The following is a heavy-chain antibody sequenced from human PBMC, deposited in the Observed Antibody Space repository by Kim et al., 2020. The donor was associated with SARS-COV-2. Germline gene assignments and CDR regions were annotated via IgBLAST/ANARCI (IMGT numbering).Heavy chain of an antibody. D-gene: IGHD6-25*01. J-gene: IGHJ4*02. CDR3: AREGAVGSTGWGY. Sequence: YAKKFQGRVTMTRDTSTSTVYMELSSLRSEDTAVYYCAREGAVGSTGWGYWGQGTLVTVSS. V-gene: IGHV1-46*01.